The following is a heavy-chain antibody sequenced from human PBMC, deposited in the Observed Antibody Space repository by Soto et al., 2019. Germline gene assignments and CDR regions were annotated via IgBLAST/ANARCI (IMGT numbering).Heavy chain of an antibody. V-gene: IGHV4-4*02. CDR3: ARGGGYSYGYGMDV. J-gene: IGHJ6*02. Sequence: ETQSLTCAVSGGSISSSNWWSWVRQPPGKGLEWIGEIYHSGSTNYNPSLKSRVTISVDKSKNQFSLKLSSVTAADTAVYYCARGGGYSYGYGMDVWGQGTTVTVSS. CDR1: GGSISSSNW. D-gene: IGHD5-18*01. CDR2: IYHSGST.